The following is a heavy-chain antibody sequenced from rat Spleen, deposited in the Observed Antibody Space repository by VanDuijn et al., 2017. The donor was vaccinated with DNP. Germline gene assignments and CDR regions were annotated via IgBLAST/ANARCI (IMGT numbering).Heavy chain of an antibody. J-gene: IGHJ2*01. Sequence: EVQLVESGGGLVQPGRSLKLSCAASGFTFSDYYMAWVRQAPTKGLEWVAYIRYDGGSTYYGDSVKGRFTISRDNAKNTLYLQMNSLRSEDMATYYCVRWNSGHFDYWGQGVMVPVSS. CDR3: VRWNSGHFDY. CDR1: GFTFSDYY. V-gene: IGHV5-22*01. D-gene: IGHD4-3*01. CDR2: IRYDGGST.